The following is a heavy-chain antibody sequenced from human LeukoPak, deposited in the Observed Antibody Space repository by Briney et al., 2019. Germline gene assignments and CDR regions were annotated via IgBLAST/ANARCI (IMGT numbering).Heavy chain of an antibody. CDR1: GGSISSYY. D-gene: IGHD6-13*01. V-gene: IGHV4-39*07. Sequence: SSETLSLTCTVSGGSISSYYWGWIRQPPGKGLEWIGSIYYSGSTYYNPSLKSRVTISVDTSKNQFSLKLSSVTAADTAVYYCARERAASANLDAFDIWGQGTMVTVSS. J-gene: IGHJ3*02. CDR2: IYYSGST. CDR3: ARERAASANLDAFDI.